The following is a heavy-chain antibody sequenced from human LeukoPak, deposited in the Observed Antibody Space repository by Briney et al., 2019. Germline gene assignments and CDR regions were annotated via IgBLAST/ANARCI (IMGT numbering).Heavy chain of an antibody. CDR1: GGTFSSYA. J-gene: IGHJ3*02. V-gene: IGHV1-69*05. Sequence: ASVKVSCKASGGTFSSYAISWVRQAPGQGLEWMGGIIPIFGTANYAQKFQGRVTITTDESTSTAYMELSSLRSEDTAVYYCARGRAYCGGDCSAFDIWGQGTMVTVSS. CDR2: IIPIFGTA. D-gene: IGHD2-21*02. CDR3: ARGRAYCGGDCSAFDI.